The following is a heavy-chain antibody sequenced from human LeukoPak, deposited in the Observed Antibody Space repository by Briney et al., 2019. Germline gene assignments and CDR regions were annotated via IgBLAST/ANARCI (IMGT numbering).Heavy chain of an antibody. J-gene: IGHJ4*02. CDR1: GFTFSNYA. CDR2: IGDSGDNT. CDR3: AKEGYYYGGSGYYLFEY. V-gene: IGHV3-23*01. D-gene: IGHD3-22*01. Sequence: GGSLRLSCAASGFTFSNYAMNWIRQAPGKGLEWVSGIGDSGDNTYYADSVKGRFTISRDNSKNTLYLQMDSLRAEDTAVYYCAKEGYYYGGSGYYLFEYWGQGTLATVSS.